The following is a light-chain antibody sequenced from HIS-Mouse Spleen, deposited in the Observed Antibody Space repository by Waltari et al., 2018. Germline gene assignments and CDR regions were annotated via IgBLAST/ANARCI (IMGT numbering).Light chain of an antibody. J-gene: IGLJ2*01. CDR1: ALPKQY. CDR3: QSADSSGTYSVV. Sequence: SYELTQPPSVSVSPGQTARITCSGDALPKQYAYWYQQKPGQAPVLGIYKDSGRPSGIPDRFSGSSSGTTVTLTISGVQAEDEADYYCQSADSSGTYSVVFGGGTKLTVL. V-gene: IGLV3-25*03. CDR2: KDS.